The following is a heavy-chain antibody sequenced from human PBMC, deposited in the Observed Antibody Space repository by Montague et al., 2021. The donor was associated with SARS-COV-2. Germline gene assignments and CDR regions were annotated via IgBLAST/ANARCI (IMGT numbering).Heavy chain of an antibody. D-gene: IGHD3-22*01. CDR3: ARRGYYDSAGYHWHLDL. V-gene: IGHV4-4*09. CDR2: ISSNGKT. Sequence: SETLSLTCTVSGGSITDHYRSWIRQSPGKGLEWIGYISSNGKTNYNPSLKSRVTLSADASRNEFSLKLDSVIAADTAVYFCARRGYYDSAGYHWHLDLWGRGMLVTVSS. J-gene: IGHJ2*01. CDR1: GGSITDHY.